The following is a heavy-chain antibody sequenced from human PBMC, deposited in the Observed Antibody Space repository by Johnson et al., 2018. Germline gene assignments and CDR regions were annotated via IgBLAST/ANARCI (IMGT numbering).Heavy chain of an antibody. CDR3: AKDITKLPIPAHFYY. Sequence: VQLVQSGGGLVQPGRSLRLSCAASGFTFDDYAMHWVRQVPGKGLEWVSGISWNSGNRGYADSVKGRFTISRDNAKNFLYLQINSLRTEDTAFYYCAKDITKLPIPAHFYYWGQGTLVTVAS. J-gene: IGHJ4*02. D-gene: IGHD3-16*01. CDR2: ISWNSGNR. V-gene: IGHV3-9*01. CDR1: GFTFDDYA.